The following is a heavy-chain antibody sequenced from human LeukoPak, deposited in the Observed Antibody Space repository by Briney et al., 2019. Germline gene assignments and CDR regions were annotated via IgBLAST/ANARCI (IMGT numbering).Heavy chain of an antibody. J-gene: IGHJ4*02. Sequence: PSETLSLTCTVSGGSISSSSYYWGWIRQPPGKGLEWIGSIYYSGSTYYNPSLKSRVTISVDTSKNQFSLKLSSVTAADKAVYYCARQAYHDERSRFFDYWGQGTLVTVSS. V-gene: IGHV4-39*01. D-gene: IGHD2-2*01. CDR1: GGSISSSSYY. CDR3: ARQAYHDERSRFFDY. CDR2: IYYSGST.